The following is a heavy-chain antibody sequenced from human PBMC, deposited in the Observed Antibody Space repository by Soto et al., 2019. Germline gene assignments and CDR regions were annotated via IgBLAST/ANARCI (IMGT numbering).Heavy chain of an antibody. CDR2: LNDNGVAT. J-gene: IGHJ4*02. CDR1: GFTFSIYA. Sequence: GGSLRLSCAASGFTFSIYAMGWVRQTPGRGLEWVSSLNDNGVATYYADSVKGRFTISRDNSKNTLFLQLSSLTAEDTAIYYRARGLTRTWTEGYFDYWGRG. CDR3: ARGLTRTWTEGYFDY. D-gene: IGHD5-12*01. V-gene: IGHV3-23*01.